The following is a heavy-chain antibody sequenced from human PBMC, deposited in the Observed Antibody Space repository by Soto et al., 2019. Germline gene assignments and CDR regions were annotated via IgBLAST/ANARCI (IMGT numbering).Heavy chain of an antibody. D-gene: IGHD4-17*01. V-gene: IGHV4-59*01. CDR1: GCSIRSYY. J-gene: IGHJ4*02. Sequence: SETLSLTCTVSGCSIRSYYWSWIRQPPGKGLEWIGNIYYSGSTNYNPSLKSRVTISVDTSKNQFSLELSSVTAADTAVYYCARTYGDCYDYWGQGTLVTVSS. CDR3: ARTYGDCYDY. CDR2: IYYSGST.